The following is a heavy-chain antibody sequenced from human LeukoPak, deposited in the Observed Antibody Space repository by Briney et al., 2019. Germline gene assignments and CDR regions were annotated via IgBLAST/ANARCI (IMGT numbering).Heavy chain of an antibody. CDR2: IYSGGST. CDR3: ATSYYYYGMDV. CDR1: GFTVSSNY. V-gene: IGHV3-53*01. J-gene: IGHJ6*02. Sequence: GGSLRLSCAASGFTVSSNYMSWVRQAPGKGLEWVSVIYSGGSTYYADSVKGRFTISGDNSKNTLYLQMNSLRAEDTAVYYCATSYYYYGMDVWGQGTTVTVSS.